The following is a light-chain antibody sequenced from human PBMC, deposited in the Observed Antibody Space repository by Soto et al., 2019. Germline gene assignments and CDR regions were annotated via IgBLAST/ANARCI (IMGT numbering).Light chain of an antibody. Sequence: DIQVTQSPSSLSASVGDRVTITCQASQNINNYLNWYQQKPGRAPKLLIYDASNLEAGVPSRFRGSGSGTDSTFTIRRLQPEDIATYYCQQYENLPTCGQGTRLEIK. J-gene: IGKJ5*01. CDR1: QNINNY. V-gene: IGKV1-33*01. CDR3: QQYENLPT. CDR2: DAS.